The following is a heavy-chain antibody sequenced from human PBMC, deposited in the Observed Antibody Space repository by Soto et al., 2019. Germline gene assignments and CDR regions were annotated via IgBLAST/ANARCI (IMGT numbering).Heavy chain of an antibody. D-gene: IGHD3-22*01. CDR3: ARDLRSMSYSTTIVVVAVY. Sequence: ASVNVSCKASGYTFTSYGISWVRQAPGQGLEWMGWISAYNGNTNYAQKLQGRVTMTTDTSTSTAYMELRSLRSDDATVYYCARDLRSMSYSTTIVVVAVYWVQGTLLTVSS. V-gene: IGHV1-18*01. CDR2: ISAYNGNT. J-gene: IGHJ4*02. CDR1: GYTFTSYG.